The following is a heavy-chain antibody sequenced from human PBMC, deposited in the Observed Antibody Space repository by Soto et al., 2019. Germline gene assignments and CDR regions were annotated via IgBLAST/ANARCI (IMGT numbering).Heavy chain of an antibody. CDR3: AKDHMGMTTVTTLDY. Sequence: GGSLRLSCAASGFTFSSYAMSWVRQAPGKGLEWVSAISGSGGSTYYADYVKGRFTISRDNSKNTLYLQMNSLRAEDTALFYCAKDHMGMTTVTTLDYWGQGTLVTVSS. V-gene: IGHV3-23*01. J-gene: IGHJ4*02. D-gene: IGHD4-17*01. CDR1: GFTFSSYA. CDR2: ISGSGGST.